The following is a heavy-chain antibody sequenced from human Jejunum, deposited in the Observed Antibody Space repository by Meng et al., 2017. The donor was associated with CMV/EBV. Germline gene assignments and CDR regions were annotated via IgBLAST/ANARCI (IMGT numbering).Heavy chain of an antibody. D-gene: IGHD4-11*01. V-gene: IGHV1-8*03. J-gene: IGHJ6*02. CDR3: AKPGYSNYAMDV. CDR1: RYNFINNE. Sequence: SRYNFINNEINWVRQATGQVIEWMGWMQPNSAKTVYAQKCQGRLTITRNTSIATAYMELSSLRSEDTAVYYCAKPGYSNYAMDVWGQGTTVTVSS. CDR2: MQPNSAKT.